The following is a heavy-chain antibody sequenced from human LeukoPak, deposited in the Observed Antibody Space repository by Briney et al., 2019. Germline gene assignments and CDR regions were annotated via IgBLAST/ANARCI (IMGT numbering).Heavy chain of an antibody. CDR1: GFTFSSYA. CDR3: AKYNWYRYY. V-gene: IGHV3-23*01. CDR2: ISGSGGST. Sequence: GGSLRLSCAASGFTFSSYAMSWVRQAPGKGLEWVAAISGSGGSTYYAGSVRGRFTIPRDNSKNTLYLQMNSLRAEDTAVYYCAKYNWYRYYWGQGTLVTVSS. D-gene: IGHD1-20*01. J-gene: IGHJ4*02.